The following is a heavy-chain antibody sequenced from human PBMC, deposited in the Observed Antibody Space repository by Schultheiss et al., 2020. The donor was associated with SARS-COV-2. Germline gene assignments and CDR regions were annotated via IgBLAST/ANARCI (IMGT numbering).Heavy chain of an antibody. J-gene: IGHJ6*02. Sequence: SETLSLTCTVSGGSVSSGSYYWSWIRQPPGKGLEWIGEINHSGSTNYNPSLKSRVTISVDTSKNQFSLKLSSVTAADTAVYYCARGEYLYGMDVWGQGTTVTVSS. D-gene: IGHD2-2*02. CDR3: ARGEYLYGMDV. CDR1: GGSVSSGSYY. V-gene: IGHV4-39*07. CDR2: INHSGST.